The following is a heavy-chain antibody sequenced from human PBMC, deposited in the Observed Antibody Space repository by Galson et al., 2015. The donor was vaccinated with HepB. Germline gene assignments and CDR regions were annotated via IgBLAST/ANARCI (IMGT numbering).Heavy chain of an antibody. CDR2: INTNTGNP. Sequence: SVKVSCKASGYTFTSCAMNWVRQAPGQGLGWMGWINTNTGNPTYAQGFTGRFVFSLDTSVSTAYLQISSLKAEDTAVYYCARDRYVLLWFGEATLDYWGQGTLVTVSS. CDR1: GYTFTSCA. V-gene: IGHV7-4-1*02. CDR3: ARDRYVLLWFGEATLDY. J-gene: IGHJ4*02. D-gene: IGHD3-10*01.